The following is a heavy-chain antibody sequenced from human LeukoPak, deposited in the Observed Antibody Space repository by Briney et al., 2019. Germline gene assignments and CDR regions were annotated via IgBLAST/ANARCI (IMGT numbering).Heavy chain of an antibody. V-gene: IGHV3-30-3*01. CDR3: ARALAPYGSGSYRSYYYYYYGMDV. Sequence: GGSLRLSCAASGFTFSSYAMHWVRQAPGKGLEWVAVISYDGSNKYYADSVKGRFTISRDNSKNTLYLQMNSLRAEDTAVYYCARALAPYGSGSYRSYYYYYYGMDVWGQGITVTVSS. J-gene: IGHJ6*02. D-gene: IGHD3-10*01. CDR2: ISYDGSNK. CDR1: GFTFSSYA.